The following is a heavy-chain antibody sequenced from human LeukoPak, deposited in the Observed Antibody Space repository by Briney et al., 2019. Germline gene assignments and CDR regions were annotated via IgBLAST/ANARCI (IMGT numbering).Heavy chain of an antibody. CDR2: ISSSGSTI. Sequence: GGSLRLSCAASGFTFSSYEMNWVRQAPGKGLEWVSYISSSGSTIYYADSVKGRFTISRGNAKNSLYLQMNSLRAEDTAVYYCARSYGDYDWYFDLWGRGTLVTVS. V-gene: IGHV3-48*03. D-gene: IGHD4-17*01. J-gene: IGHJ2*01. CDR1: GFTFSSYE. CDR3: ARSYGDYDWYFDL.